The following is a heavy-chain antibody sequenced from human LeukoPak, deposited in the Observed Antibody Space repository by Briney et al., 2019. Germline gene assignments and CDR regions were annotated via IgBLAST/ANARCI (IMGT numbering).Heavy chain of an antibody. CDR1: RGTFSNYA. D-gene: IGHD3-10*01. CDR3: ARSEYYYGSGSKRHKGGWFDP. J-gene: IGHJ5*02. V-gene: IGHV1-69*01. Sequence: SVKVSCKASRGTFSNYAISWVRQAPGQGLEWMGGIIPIFGTANYAQKLQGRVTITADESTSTAYMELSSLRSEDTAVYYCARSEYYYGSGSKRHKGGWFDPWGQGTLVTVSS. CDR2: IIPIFGTA.